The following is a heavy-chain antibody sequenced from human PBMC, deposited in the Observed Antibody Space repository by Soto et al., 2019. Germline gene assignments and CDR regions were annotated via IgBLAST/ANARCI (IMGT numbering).Heavy chain of an antibody. D-gene: IGHD2-8*01. CDR2: FDPEDDET. J-gene: IGHJ4*02. V-gene: IGHV1-24*01. CDR1: VYTLTELS. Sequence: ASVKVSCKVSVYTLTELSMHWVRQAPEKGLEWMGDFDPEDDETIYAKKFQVSVTMTEDTSTDTAYMELSSLRSEVSAVYYCGTFGLGYCTNGVCSGSFGVWVQGTLVNVSS. CDR3: GTFGLGYCTNGVCSGSFGV.